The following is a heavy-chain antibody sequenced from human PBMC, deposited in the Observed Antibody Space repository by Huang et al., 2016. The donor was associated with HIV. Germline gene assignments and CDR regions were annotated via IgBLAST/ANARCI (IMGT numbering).Heavy chain of an antibody. J-gene: IGHJ3*02. CDR2: INANRGNP. Sequence: QVQLVQSGSELKKPGASVKVSCKASGYTFAHNINWVRQAPGQGLQWMGGINANRGNPMYAEGFTGRFVCSLDTSVRTAYLQISSLKAEDTAVYYCAGSDSDGFDIWGQGTLVTVSS. D-gene: IGHD2-21*02. V-gene: IGHV7-4-1*02. CDR3: AGSDSDGFDI. CDR1: GYTFAHN.